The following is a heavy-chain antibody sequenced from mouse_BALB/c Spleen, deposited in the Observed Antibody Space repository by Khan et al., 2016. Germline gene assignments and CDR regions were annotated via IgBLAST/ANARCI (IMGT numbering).Heavy chain of an antibody. Sequence: DLVKPGASVKLSCKAAGYTFTSYWINWIKQRPGQGLEWIGRIAPGSGSTYYNEMFKGQATLTVDTSSSTAYIQLSSLSSEDCAMSFCAREGTVRLKDYWGQGTSGTVSS. CDR2: IAPGSGST. CDR3: AREGTVRLKDY. V-gene: IGHV1S41*01. D-gene: IGHD1-1*01. CDR1: GYTFTSYW. J-gene: IGHJ4*01.